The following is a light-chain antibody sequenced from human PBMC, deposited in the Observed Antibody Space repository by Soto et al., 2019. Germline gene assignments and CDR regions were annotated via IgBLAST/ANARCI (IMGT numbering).Light chain of an antibody. CDR1: QRISSW. CDR3: QQANSFPFT. CDR2: TAS. V-gene: IGKV1-12*01. Sequence: DIPMTQSPSSVSASVGDRVTITCRASQRISSWLAWYLQKPGKAPKLLIYTASTLQSGVPSRFSGSGFGTDFTLTISSLQPEDFGTYYCQQANSFPFTFGPGTKVDIK. J-gene: IGKJ3*01.